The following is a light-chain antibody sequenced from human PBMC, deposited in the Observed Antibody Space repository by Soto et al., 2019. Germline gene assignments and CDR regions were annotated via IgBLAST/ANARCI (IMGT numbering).Light chain of an antibody. CDR3: QQYNNWPRT. J-gene: IGKJ1*01. CDR2: GAS. CDR1: QSVSSN. Sequence: EILMTQSPATLSVSPGERATLSCRASQSVSSNLAWYQQKNGQAPRLLIYGASTRATGIPARLSGSGYGTEFTLTISSMKYEDFEVYYCQQYNNWPRTFGHGTKVDI. V-gene: IGKV3-15*01.